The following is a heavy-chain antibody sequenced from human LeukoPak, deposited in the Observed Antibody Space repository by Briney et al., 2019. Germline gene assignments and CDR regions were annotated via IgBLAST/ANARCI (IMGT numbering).Heavy chain of an antibody. D-gene: IGHD4-23*01. V-gene: IGHV1-69*13. CDR2: IIPIFGTA. Sequence: SVKVSCKASGGTLSSYAMSWVRQAPGQGLEWMGGIIPIFGTANYAQKFQGRVTITADESTSTAYMAQSSLRTEGQAVYYCATPLDLDYGGNTPSYYYYMDVWGKGTTVTVSS. CDR3: ATPLDLDYGGNTPSYYYYMDV. CDR1: GGTLSSYA. J-gene: IGHJ6*03.